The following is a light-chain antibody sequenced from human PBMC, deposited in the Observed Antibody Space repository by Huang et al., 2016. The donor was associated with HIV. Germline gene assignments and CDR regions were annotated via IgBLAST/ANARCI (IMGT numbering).Light chain of an antibody. J-gene: IGKJ1*01. V-gene: IGKV1-27*01. CDR3: QRYDSAPRA. CDR2: AAS. CDR1: QDVGNF. Sequence: DIQMTQSPASLSASTGVRVTLTCRASQDVGNFVAWFQQKPGKVPRRLIYAASVLQSRVPSRFRGRGSGTDFSLTITNFQPEDVATYYCQRYDSAPRAFGQGTKV.